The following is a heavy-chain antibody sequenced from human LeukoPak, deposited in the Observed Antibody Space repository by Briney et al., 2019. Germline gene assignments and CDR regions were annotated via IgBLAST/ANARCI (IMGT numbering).Heavy chain of an antibody. J-gene: IGHJ4*02. CDR1: GFTFSGYG. CDR3: ARVEVDTAMEAYYYFDY. Sequence: GGSLRLSCAASGFTFSGYGMHWVRQAPGKGLEWVAVIWYDGSNKYYADSVKGRFTISRGNSKNTLYLQMNSLRAEDTAVYYCARVEVDTAMEAYYYFDYWGQGTLVTVSS. D-gene: IGHD5-18*01. V-gene: IGHV3-33*01. CDR2: IWYDGSNK.